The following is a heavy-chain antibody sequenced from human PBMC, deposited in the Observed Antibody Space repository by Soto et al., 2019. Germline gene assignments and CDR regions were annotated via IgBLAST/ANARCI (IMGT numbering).Heavy chain of an antibody. D-gene: IGHD6-13*01. Sequence: ASVKVSCKASGYTFTSYAMHWVRQAPGQRLEWMGWINAGNGNTKYSQKFQGRVTITRDTSASTAYMELSSLRSEDTAVYYCARSISSSWQGQTREVFDPWGQGTLVTVSS. CDR1: GYTFTSYA. V-gene: IGHV1-3*01. CDR2: INAGNGNT. CDR3: ARSISSSWQGQTREVFDP. J-gene: IGHJ5*02.